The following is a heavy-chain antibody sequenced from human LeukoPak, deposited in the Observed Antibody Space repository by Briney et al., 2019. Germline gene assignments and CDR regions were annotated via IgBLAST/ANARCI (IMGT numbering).Heavy chain of an antibody. Sequence: PGRSLRLSCAASGFTFRSYAMHWVRQAPGKGLEWVAVISYDGSNKYFGDSVKGRFTISRDNSKNTLYLQMGSLRAEDTAIYYCAKAVTSDYHSLYYNYYMDVWGKGTTVTVSS. D-gene: IGHD3-10*01. CDR3: AKAVTSDYHSLYYNYYMDV. V-gene: IGHV3-30*18. CDR2: ISYDGSNK. J-gene: IGHJ6*03. CDR1: GFTFRSYA.